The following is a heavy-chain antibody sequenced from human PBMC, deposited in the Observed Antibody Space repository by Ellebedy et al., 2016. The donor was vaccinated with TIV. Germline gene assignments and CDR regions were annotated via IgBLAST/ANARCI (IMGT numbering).Heavy chain of an antibody. CDR2: ISSSGSTI. CDR3: AVVDFC. V-gene: IGHV3-11*01. Sequence: GESLKISCAASGFTFSDYYMSWIRQAPGKGLEWVSYISSSGSTIYYADSVKGRFTISRDTYKNTVNLQMNSLRVEDTAIYYCAVVDFCWGQGTLVTVSS. J-gene: IGHJ4*02. D-gene: IGHD2-15*01. CDR1: GFTFSDYY.